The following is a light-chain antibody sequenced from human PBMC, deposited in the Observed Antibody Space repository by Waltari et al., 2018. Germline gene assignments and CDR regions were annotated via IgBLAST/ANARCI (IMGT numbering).Light chain of an antibody. Sequence: SSELTQDPAVSVALGQTVWITCQGDSLRRYYASWYQQRPGQAPRLVLYGQDNRPSGIPDRFSGSTSGDTASLTITGAQAEDEADYYCHSRDTISTRVFGGGTRLTV. J-gene: IGLJ3*02. V-gene: IGLV3-19*01. CDR2: GQD. CDR3: HSRDTISTRV. CDR1: SLRRYY.